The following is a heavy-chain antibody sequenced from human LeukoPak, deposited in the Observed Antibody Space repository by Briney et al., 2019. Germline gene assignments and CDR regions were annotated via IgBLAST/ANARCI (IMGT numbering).Heavy chain of an antibody. Sequence: SGPTLVKPTQTLTLTCTFSGLPRSSTAVGVGWIRQPPGKALEWLALIYWDDDKRYSASLKSRLTITNDTCNNHVVLRLTNMDPVHTATYYCAHKILTSASPPLFDCWGQGTLVTGSS. J-gene: IGHJ4*02. CDR3: AHKILTSASPPLFDC. D-gene: IGHD1/OR15-1a*01. CDR2: IYWDDDK. CDR1: GLPRSSTAVG. V-gene: IGHV2-5*02.